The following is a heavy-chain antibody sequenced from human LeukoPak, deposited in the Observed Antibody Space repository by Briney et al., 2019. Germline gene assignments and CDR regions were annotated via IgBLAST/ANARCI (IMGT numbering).Heavy chain of an antibody. CDR1: GGSISSYY. CDR3: ARTGYFSGWYFARNDAFDI. CDR2: IYYSGST. J-gene: IGHJ3*02. D-gene: IGHD6-19*01. V-gene: IGHV4-59*01. Sequence: PSETLSLTCTVSGGSISSYYWSWIRQPPGKGLEWIGYIYYSGSTNYNPSLKSRVTISVDTSKNQFSLKLSSVTAAGTAVYYCARTGYFSGWYFARNDAFDIWGQGTMVTVSS.